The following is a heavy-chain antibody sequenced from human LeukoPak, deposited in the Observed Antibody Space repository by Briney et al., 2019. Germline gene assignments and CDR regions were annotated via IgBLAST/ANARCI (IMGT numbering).Heavy chain of an antibody. CDR2: IYYSGST. CDR3: ARVEGYGGNFDY. J-gene: IGHJ4*02. V-gene: IGHV4-59*01. D-gene: IGHD4-23*01. Sequence: PSETLSLTCTVSGGSISSYYWSWIRQPPGKGLEWIGYIYYSGSTNYNPSLKSRVTISVDTSKNQFSLKLSSVTAADTAVYYCARVEGYGGNFDYWGQGTLVTVSS. CDR1: GGSISSYY.